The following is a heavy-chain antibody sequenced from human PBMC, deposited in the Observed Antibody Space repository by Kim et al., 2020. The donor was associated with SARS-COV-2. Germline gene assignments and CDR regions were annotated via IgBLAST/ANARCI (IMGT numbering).Heavy chain of an antibody. CDR3: ARQVVRGVTDY. CDR2: IYYSGST. Sequence: SETLSLTCTVSGGSISSSSYYWGWIRQPPGKGLEWIGSIYYSGSTYYNPSLKSRVTISVDTSKNQFSLKLSSVTAADTAVYYCARQVVRGVTDYWGQGT. V-gene: IGHV4-39*01. D-gene: IGHD3-10*01. J-gene: IGHJ4*02. CDR1: GGSISSSSYY.